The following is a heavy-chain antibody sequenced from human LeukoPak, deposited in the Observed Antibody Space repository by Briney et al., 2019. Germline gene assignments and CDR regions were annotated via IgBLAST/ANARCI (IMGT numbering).Heavy chain of an antibody. CDR2: ISGNSGNT. Sequence: GGSLRLPCAASGFTFSSYAMSGVRQTPGKGLEGVSSISGNSGNTYYADSVKGRFTISRDNSKSTLYLHMNSLRAEDTAVFYCVRNVAAGRTPYYFDYWGQGTLVTVSS. D-gene: IGHD6-19*01. V-gene: IGHV3-23*01. CDR3: VRNVAAGRTPYYFDY. J-gene: IGHJ4*02. CDR1: GFTFSSYA.